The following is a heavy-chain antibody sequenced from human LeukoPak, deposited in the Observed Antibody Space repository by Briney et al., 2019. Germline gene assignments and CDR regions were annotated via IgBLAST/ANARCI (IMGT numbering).Heavy chain of an antibody. J-gene: IGHJ4*02. CDR3: ARRLIVVVPAAIFSHFDY. CDR2: IYHSGRT. Sequence: PSETLSLTCTVSGYSISSGYYWGWVRQPPGKGLEWIGSIYHSGRTYYNPSLKSRVTISVDTSKNHFSLKLRSVTAADTAVYYCARRLIVVVPAAIFSHFDYWGQGTLVTVS. CDR1: GYSISSGYY. V-gene: IGHV4-38-2*02. D-gene: IGHD2-2*01.